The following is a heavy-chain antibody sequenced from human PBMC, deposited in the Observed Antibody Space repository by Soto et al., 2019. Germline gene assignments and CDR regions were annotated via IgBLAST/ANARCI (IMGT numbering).Heavy chain of an antibody. D-gene: IGHD3-3*01. Sequence: SETLSLTCTVSGGSISSGGYYWSWIRQHPGKGLEWIGYIYYSGSTYYNPSLKSRVTISVDTSKNQFSLKLSSVTAADTAVYYCARNLRFLEWLPMGNWFDPWGQGTLVTVSS. CDR2: IYYSGST. CDR3: ARNLRFLEWLPMGNWFDP. J-gene: IGHJ5*02. CDR1: GGSISSGGYY. V-gene: IGHV4-31*03.